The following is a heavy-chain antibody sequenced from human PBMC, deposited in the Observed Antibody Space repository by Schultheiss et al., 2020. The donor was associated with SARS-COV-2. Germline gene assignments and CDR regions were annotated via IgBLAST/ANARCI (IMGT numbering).Heavy chain of an antibody. CDR1: GGSISSSNW. J-gene: IGHJ5*02. Sequence: SETLSLTCAVSGGSISSSNWWSWVRQPPGKGLELIGYIYDSGSTFYNPSLKSRLTISVDTSENQFSLKLSSVTAADTAVYYCARHGKVAYCGGDCYSLYWFDPWGQGTLVTVSS. CDR3: ARHGKVAYCGGDCYSLYWFDP. V-gene: IGHV4-4*02. D-gene: IGHD2-21*02. CDR2: IYDSGST.